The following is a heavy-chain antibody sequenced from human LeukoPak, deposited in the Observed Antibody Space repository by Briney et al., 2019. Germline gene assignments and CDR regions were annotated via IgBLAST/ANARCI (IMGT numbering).Heavy chain of an antibody. V-gene: IGHV3-72*01. Sequence: GGSLRLSCAASGFILSDHYMDWVRQAPGKGLEWVGRIRHKADGYTTEYAASVKGRFSISRVDSKNSLYLQMNSLKTEDTAVYYCARVYSSSWSGSYFDYWGQGTLVTVSS. J-gene: IGHJ4*02. D-gene: IGHD6-13*01. CDR3: ARVYSSSWSGSYFDY. CDR1: GFILSDHY. CDR2: IRHKADGYTT.